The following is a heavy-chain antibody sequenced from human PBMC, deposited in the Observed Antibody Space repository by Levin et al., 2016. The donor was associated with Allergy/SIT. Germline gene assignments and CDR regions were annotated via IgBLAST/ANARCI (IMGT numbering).Heavy chain of an antibody. J-gene: IGHJ6*03. V-gene: IGHV1-18*01. CDR2: ISGYNGNT. D-gene: IGHD2-15*01. CDR3: VRAGLAASFPYYYMDV. Sequence: WVRQAPGQGLEWMGWISGYNGNTNYAQKFQGRVTMTTDTSTTTAYMELRSLRSDDTAVYYCVRAGLAASFPYYYMDVWGKGTTVTVSS.